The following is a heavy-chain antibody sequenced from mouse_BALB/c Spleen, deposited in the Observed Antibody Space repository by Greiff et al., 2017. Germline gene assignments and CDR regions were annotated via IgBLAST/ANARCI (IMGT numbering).Heavy chain of an antibody. Sequence: QVQLQQSGAELARPGASVKLSCKASSYTFTDYYINWVKQRTGQGLEWIGEIYPGSGNTYYNEKFKGKATLTADKSSSTAYMQLSSLTSEDSAVYFCARTGTDYAMDYWGQGTSVTVSS. J-gene: IGHJ4*01. CDR3: ARTGTDYAMDY. CDR2: IYPGSGNT. D-gene: IGHD4-1*01. V-gene: IGHV1-77*01. CDR1: SYTFTDYY.